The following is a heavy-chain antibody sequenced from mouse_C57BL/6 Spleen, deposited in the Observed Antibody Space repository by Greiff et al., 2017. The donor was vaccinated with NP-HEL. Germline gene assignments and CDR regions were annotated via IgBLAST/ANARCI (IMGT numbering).Heavy chain of an antibody. J-gene: IGHJ4*01. CDR1: GYTFTSYW. V-gene: IGHV1-52*01. Sequence: QVQLQQPGAELVKPGSSVKLSCKASGYTFTSYWMHWVKQRPIQGLEWIGNIDPSDSETHYNQKFKDKATLTVDKSSSTAYMQLSSLTSEDAAVYYCARDLSYAMDYWGQGTSVTVSS. CDR3: ARDLSYAMDY. CDR2: IDPSDSET.